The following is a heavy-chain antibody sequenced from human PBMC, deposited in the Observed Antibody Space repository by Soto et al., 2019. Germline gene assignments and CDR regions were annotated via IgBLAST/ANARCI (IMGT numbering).Heavy chain of an antibody. Sequence: QVQLVESGGGVGQPGKSLRLSCAASGFTLSSNGMHWVRQAPGKGLEWVAFIWYDGSDKYYADSVKGRFTISRDNSKNTLYLQMNSLRAEDTAVYYCARDRYPNYPPDAFNIWGQGTLVTVSS. D-gene: IGHD4-4*01. J-gene: IGHJ3*02. CDR1: GFTLSSNG. CDR3: ARDRYPNYPPDAFNI. CDR2: IWYDGSDK. V-gene: IGHV3-33*01.